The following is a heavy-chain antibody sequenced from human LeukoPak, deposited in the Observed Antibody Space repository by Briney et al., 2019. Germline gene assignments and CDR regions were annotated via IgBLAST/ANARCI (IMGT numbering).Heavy chain of an antibody. Sequence: GGSLRLSCAASGFTFDDYAMHWVRQAPGKGLEWVSGISWNSGSIGYADSVKGRFTISRDNAKNSLYLQMNSLRAEDTALYYCAKGTRPVYYYGSAGDYWGQGTLVTVSS. D-gene: IGHD3-10*01. CDR3: AKGTRPVYYYGSAGDY. J-gene: IGHJ4*02. CDR2: ISWNSGSI. CDR1: GFTFDDYA. V-gene: IGHV3-9*01.